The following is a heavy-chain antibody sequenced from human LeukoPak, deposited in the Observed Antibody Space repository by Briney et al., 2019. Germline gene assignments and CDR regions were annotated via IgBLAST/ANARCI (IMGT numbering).Heavy chain of an antibody. CDR3: AREKKGAVYFDY. V-gene: IGHV3-7*03. Sequence: GGSLRLSCAVSGFTFSGFWMSWSRQAPGKGLEWVASINSDGSEGYYADVVKGRFTISRDNAKNSLYLQINSLRAEDTAVYYCAREKKGAVYFDYWGQGTLVTVSS. CDR2: INSDGSEG. J-gene: IGHJ4*02. CDR1: GFTFSGFW.